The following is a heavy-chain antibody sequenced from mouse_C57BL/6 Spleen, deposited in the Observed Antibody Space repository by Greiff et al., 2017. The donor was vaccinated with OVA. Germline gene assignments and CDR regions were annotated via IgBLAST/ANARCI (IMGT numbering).Heavy chain of an antibody. J-gene: IGHJ2*01. Sequence: DVMLVESGPGLAKPSQTLSLSCSVTGYSITSDYMNWIRQFPGNKLEYIGYISYSGSTYYNPSPKSRISITRDTSKNQYYLQLNSVTTEDTATYYCAKYRGGYDVYFDYWGQGTTLTVSS. CDR1: GYSITSDY. D-gene: IGHD2-2*01. CDR3: AKYRGGYDVYFDY. V-gene: IGHV3-8*01. CDR2: ISYSGST.